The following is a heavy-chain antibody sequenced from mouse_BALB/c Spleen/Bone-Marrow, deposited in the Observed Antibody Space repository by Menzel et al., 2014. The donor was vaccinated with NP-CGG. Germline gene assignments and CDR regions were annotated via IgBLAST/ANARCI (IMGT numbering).Heavy chain of an antibody. CDR2: INPDSRTI. CDR1: GFDFSRYW. D-gene: IGHD1-1*01. V-gene: IGHV4-1*02. J-gene: IGHJ2*01. CDR3: ARPDYYGYLNY. Sequence: EVQGVESGGGLVQPGGSLKLSCAASGFDFSRYWMSWVRQAPGKGLEWIGEINPDSRTINYSPSLKDKFIISRDNAKNTLYLRLNKMRSEDTALYYCARPDYYGYLNYWGQGTTLTVSS.